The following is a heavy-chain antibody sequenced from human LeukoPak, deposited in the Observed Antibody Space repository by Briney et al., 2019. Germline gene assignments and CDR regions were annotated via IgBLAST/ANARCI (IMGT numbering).Heavy chain of an antibody. Sequence: VKVSCKAAGGTFSSYAISWGRQAAGRGGEGRGGIIPILGIANYEQNFKSRVTITADKSTSPDYMQLSSLRSEDTAVYYCARDGRITITPIPAFDIWGQGTLVTVSS. CDR1: GGTFSSYA. V-gene: IGHV1-69*04. D-gene: IGHD3-9*01. J-gene: IGHJ3*02. CDR2: IIPILGIA. CDR3: ARDGRITITPIPAFDI.